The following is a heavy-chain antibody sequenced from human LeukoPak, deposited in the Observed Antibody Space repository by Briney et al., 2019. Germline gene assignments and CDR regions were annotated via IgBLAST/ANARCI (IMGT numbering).Heavy chain of an antibody. Sequence: SETLSLTCTVSGGSISSSSYYWSWIRQPAGKGLEWIGRIYTSGSTNYNPSLKSRVTMSVDTSKNQFSLKLSSVTAADTAVYYCARVGSGGIYYFDYWGQGTLVTVSS. CDR3: ARVGSGGIYYFDY. J-gene: IGHJ4*02. V-gene: IGHV4-61*02. D-gene: IGHD2-15*01. CDR1: GGSISSSSYY. CDR2: IYTSGST.